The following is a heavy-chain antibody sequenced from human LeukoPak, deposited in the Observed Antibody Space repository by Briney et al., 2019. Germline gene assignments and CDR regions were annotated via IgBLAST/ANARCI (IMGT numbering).Heavy chain of an antibody. CDR3: ARASLGTPDYFDY. CDR1: GFTLSDHY. J-gene: IGHJ4*02. V-gene: IGHV3-72*01. CDR2: IRNKPNSYTT. Sequence: GGSLRLSCAASGFTLSDHYMDWVRQAPGKGLEWVGRIRNKPNSYTTEYPASVEGRFTISRDDSKNSLYLQMNSLKTEDTAVYYCARASLGTPDYFDYWGQGTLVTVSS. D-gene: IGHD7-27*01.